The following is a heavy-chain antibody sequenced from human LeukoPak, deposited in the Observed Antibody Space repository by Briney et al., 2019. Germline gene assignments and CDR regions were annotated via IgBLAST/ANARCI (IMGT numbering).Heavy chain of an antibody. CDR3: AKGGGELGSGSLDY. J-gene: IGHJ4*02. Sequence: GGSLRLSCAASGFIFSDYGMHWVRQAPGKGLEWVSFIWNDGSDEYYADSVKGRLTISRDNSKNTLYLQMNSLTTEDTAVYYCAKGGGELGSGSLDYWGQGTLVTVSS. CDR2: IWNDGSDE. D-gene: IGHD3-10*01. CDR1: GFIFSDYG. V-gene: IGHV3-30*02.